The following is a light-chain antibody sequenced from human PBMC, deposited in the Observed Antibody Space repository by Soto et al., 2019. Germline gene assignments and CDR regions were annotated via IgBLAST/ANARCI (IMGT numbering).Light chain of an antibody. J-gene: IGKJ1*01. Sequence: DIQMTQSPSTLSASVGDRVTITCRASQSITNRLAWYQQKPGKAPKVLIYDASNLESGVTSRFSGSGSGTEFILTISSLQPDDFATYWCQHYGGMWAFGQGTKLEIK. CDR2: DAS. CDR1: QSITNR. V-gene: IGKV1-5*01. CDR3: QHYGGMWA.